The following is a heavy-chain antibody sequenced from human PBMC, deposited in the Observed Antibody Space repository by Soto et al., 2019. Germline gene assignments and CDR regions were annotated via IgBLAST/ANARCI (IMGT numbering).Heavy chain of an antibody. Sequence: EVQLLESGGGLVQPGGSLRLSCAASGFTFSSYAMSWVRQAPGKGLEWVSTTSSSGVSTYYADSVKGRFTISRDNAKKTFYLQMNSLRAEDMAVYYCAKDGGDGSGGYYADDWGQGTQVTVSS. CDR1: GFTFSSYA. V-gene: IGHV3-23*01. CDR3: AKDGGDGSGGYYADD. J-gene: IGHJ4*02. D-gene: IGHD3-10*01. CDR2: TSSSGVST.